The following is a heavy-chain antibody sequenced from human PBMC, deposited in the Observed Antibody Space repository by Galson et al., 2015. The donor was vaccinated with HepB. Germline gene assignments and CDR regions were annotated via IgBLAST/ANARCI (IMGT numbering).Heavy chain of an antibody. CDR1: GYTFTSYY. CDR2: INPSGGST. J-gene: IGHJ6*02. D-gene: IGHD4-17*01. CDR3: ARDIQVYGDYPWLLYYGMDV. V-gene: IGHV1-46*01. Sequence: SVKVSYKASGYTFTSYYMHWVRQAPGQGLEWMGIINPSGGSTSYAQKFQGRVTMTRDTSTSTVYMELSSLRSEDTAVYYRARDIQVYGDYPWLLYYGMDVWGQGTTVTVSS.